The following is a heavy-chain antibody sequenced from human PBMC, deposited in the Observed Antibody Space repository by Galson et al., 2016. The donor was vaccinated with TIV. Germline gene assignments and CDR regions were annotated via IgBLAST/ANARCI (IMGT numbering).Heavy chain of an antibody. D-gene: IGHD6-19*01. J-gene: IGHJ4*02. Sequence: SETLSLTCAVYGASFSDYYWSWLRQAPGKGLEWIGEINHTGTTNYNPSLKRRVTMSVDTSKNQISLKLRSVSAADTAVYFCARVPGAVAGRVWGQGTLVTVSS. CDR1: GASFSDYY. V-gene: IGHV4-34*01. CDR2: INHTGTT. CDR3: ARVPGAVAGRV.